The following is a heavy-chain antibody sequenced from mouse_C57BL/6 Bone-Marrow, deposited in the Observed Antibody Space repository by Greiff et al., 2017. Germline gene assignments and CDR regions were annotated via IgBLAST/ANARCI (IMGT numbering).Heavy chain of an antibody. D-gene: IGHD6-5*01. CDR1: GYAFSSSW. J-gene: IGHJ2*02. CDR2: IYPGDGDT. CDR3: AAYCYREARDY. Sequence: QVQLQQSGPELVKPGASVKISCKASGYAFSSSWMHWVKQRPGQGLEWIGRIYPGDGDTKYNGKFKGKATLTADKPSSTAYMQRSSLTSEDSAVYVGAAYCYREARDYWGQGTSVTVSS. V-gene: IGHV1-82*01.